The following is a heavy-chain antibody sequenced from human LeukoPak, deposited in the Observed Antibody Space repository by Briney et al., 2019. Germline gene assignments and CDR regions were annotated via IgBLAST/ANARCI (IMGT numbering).Heavy chain of an antibody. J-gene: IGHJ4*02. CDR3: ARDLGWYFDY. V-gene: IGHV4-30-2*01. CDR2: IYHSGST. Sequence: PSQTLSLTCAVSGGSISSGGYSWSWLRQPPGKGLEWIGYIYHSGSTYYNPSLKSRVTISVDRSKNQFSLKLSSVTAADAAVYYCARDLGWYFDYWGQGTLVTVSS. D-gene: IGHD7-27*01. CDR1: GGSISSGGYS.